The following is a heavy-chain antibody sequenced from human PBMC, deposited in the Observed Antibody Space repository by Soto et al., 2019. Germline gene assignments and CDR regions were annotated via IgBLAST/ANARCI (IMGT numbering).Heavy chain of an antibody. J-gene: IGHJ6*02. CDR2: ISAYNGNT. D-gene: IGHD6-13*01. V-gene: IGHV1-18*01. Sequence: GASVKVSCKASGYTFTSYGISWVRQAPGQGLEWMGWISAYNGNTNYAQKLQGRVTMTTDTSTSTAYMELRSLRSDDTAVYYCARSPPGIAAAGPLGRYGMDVWGQGTTVTVSS. CDR1: GYTFTSYG. CDR3: ARSPPGIAAAGPLGRYGMDV.